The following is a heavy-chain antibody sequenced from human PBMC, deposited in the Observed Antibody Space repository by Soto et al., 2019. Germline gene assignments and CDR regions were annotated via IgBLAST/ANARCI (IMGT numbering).Heavy chain of an antibody. CDR2: ISYDGSDK. J-gene: IGHJ6*02. V-gene: IGHV3-30*18. CDR1: GFTFSSYG. Sequence: QVQLVESGGGVVQPGRSLRLSCAASGFTFSSYGMHWVRQAPGKGLEWVTIISYDGSDKYYADSVKGRFTISRDNSKNTLYLQMNSRRDEDTAVYYCAKDLNHCSGGSCYGMDVWGQGTTVTVSS. CDR3: AKDLNHCSGGSCYGMDV. D-gene: IGHD2-15*01.